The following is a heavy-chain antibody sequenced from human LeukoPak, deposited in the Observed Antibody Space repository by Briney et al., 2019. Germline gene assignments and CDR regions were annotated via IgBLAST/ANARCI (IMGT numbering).Heavy chain of an antibody. V-gene: IGHV1-8*01. CDR2: MNPNSGNT. CDR1: GYTFTSYD. CDR3: ARVTVGATTVDY. D-gene: IGHD1-26*01. Sequence: ASVKVSCKPSGYTFTSYDINWVRQATGPGVEWMGWMNPNSGNTGYAQTFQGRVTMTRNTSISTAYMELGSLRSEDTAVYYCARVTVGATTVDYWGQGNLVTVSS. J-gene: IGHJ4*02.